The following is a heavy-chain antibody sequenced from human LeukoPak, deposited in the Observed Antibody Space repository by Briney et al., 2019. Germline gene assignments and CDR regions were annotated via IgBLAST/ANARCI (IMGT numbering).Heavy chain of an antibody. D-gene: IGHD6-13*01. CDR1: GFTFNNYY. Sequence: GGSLRLSCAASGFTFNNYYMSWVRQAPGKGLECVSSISSSSYIYYADSVKGRFTISRDNAKNSLYLQMNSLRAEDTAVYYCAREHLGSSWYPNDAFDIWGQGTMVTVSS. CDR2: ISSSSYI. J-gene: IGHJ3*02. V-gene: IGHV3-21*01. CDR3: AREHLGSSWYPNDAFDI.